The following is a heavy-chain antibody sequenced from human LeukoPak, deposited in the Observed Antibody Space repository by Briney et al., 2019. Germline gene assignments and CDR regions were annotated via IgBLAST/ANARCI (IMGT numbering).Heavy chain of an antibody. J-gene: IGHJ5*02. D-gene: IGHD6-19*01. CDR2: ISYDGSNK. V-gene: IGHV3-30-3*01. CDR3: ARGVAVAGRNWFDP. Sequence: PGRSLRLSCAASGFTFSSYAMHWVRQAPGKGLEWVAVISYDGSNKYYADSVKGRFTISRDNSKNTLYLQMNSLRAEVTAVYYCARGVAVAGRNWFDPWGQGTLVTVSS. CDR1: GFTFSSYA.